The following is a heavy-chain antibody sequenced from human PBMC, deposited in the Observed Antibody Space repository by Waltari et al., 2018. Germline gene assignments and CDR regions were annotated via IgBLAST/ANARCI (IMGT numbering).Heavy chain of an antibody. V-gene: IGHV3-15*01. D-gene: IGHD6-13*01. CDR2: IKSKTDGGTT. Sequence: VQLVQSGEGLVKPGGSPILSWAATGCPLSNAWNSGGRPAPGKGLEWVGRIKSKTDGGTTDYASPVKGRFTISRDDSKNTLYLQMNSLKTEDSAVYYCTTDGGWGSSSYWGQGTLVTVSS. CDR3: TTDGGWGSSSY. J-gene: IGHJ4*02. CDR1: GCPLSNAW.